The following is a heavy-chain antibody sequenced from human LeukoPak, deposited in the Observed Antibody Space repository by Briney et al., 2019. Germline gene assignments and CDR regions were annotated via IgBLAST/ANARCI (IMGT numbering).Heavy chain of an antibody. V-gene: IGHV1-18*01. CDR3: ARDLRFFDY. CDR1: GYTFTTYG. Sequence: ASVKLSCKSSGYTFTTYGISWVRQAPGQGLEWMGWIIADNGNTNYARKLLGRVTMTTDTSTSTAYMELRSLRSDDTAVYYCARDLRFFDYWGQGTLVTVSS. J-gene: IGHJ4*02. CDR2: IIADNGNT.